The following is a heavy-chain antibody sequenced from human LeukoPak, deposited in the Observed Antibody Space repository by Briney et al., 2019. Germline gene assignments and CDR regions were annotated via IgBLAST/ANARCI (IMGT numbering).Heavy chain of an antibody. V-gene: IGHV4-34*01. CDR1: GGSFSGYY. D-gene: IGHD4-17*01. Sequence: SETLSLTCAVYGGSFSGYYWSWIRQPPGKGLEWIGEINHSGSTNYNPSLKSRVTISVDTSKNQFSLKLSSVTAAGTAVYYCARTRTVTPAWWYFDLWGRGTLVTVSS. CDR2: INHSGST. CDR3: ARTRTVTPAWWYFDL. J-gene: IGHJ2*01.